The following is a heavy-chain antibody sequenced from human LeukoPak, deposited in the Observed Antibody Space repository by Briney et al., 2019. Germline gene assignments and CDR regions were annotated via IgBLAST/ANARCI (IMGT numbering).Heavy chain of an antibody. Sequence: PGGSLRLSCAASGFTFTGHTMTWLRQAPGKGLEWVSIIGGRDVRTYYADSVKGRFTISRDNSKNILYLQMNSLRAEDTAVYYCAKDPNPFYDFWSGYKWGQGTLVTVSS. D-gene: IGHD3-3*01. CDR3: AKDPNPFYDFWSGYK. J-gene: IGHJ4*02. CDR1: GFTFTGHT. V-gene: IGHV3-23*01. CDR2: IGGRDVRT.